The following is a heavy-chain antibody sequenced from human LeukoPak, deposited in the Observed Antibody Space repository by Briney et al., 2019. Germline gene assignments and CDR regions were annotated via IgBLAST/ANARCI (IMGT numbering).Heavy chain of an antibody. CDR2: INHSGST. D-gene: IGHD3-16*02. Sequence: SETLSLTRAVYGGSFSGYYWSWIRQPPGKGLEWIGEINHSGSTNYNPSLKSRVTISVDTSKNQFSLKLSSVTAADTAVYYCARMPYVWGSYRGLDYWGQGTLVTVSS. CDR3: ARMPYVWGSYRGLDY. J-gene: IGHJ4*02. CDR1: GGSFSGYY. V-gene: IGHV4-34*01.